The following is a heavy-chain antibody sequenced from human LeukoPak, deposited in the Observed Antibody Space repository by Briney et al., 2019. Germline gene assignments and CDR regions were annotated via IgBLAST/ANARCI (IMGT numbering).Heavy chain of an antibody. CDR1: GGSFSGYY. V-gene: IGHV4-34*01. CDR3: ARKVPGLRRPFDY. J-gene: IGHJ4*02. D-gene: IGHD5-12*01. Sequence: KPSETLSLTCAVYGGSFSGYYWSWIRQPPGKGLEWIGEINHSGSTNYNPSLKSRVTISVDTSKNQFSLKRSSVTAADTAVYYCARKVPGLRRPFDYWGQGTLVTVSS. CDR2: INHSGST.